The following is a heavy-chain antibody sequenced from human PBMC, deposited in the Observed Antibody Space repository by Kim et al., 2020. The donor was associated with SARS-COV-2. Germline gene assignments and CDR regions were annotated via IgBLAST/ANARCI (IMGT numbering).Heavy chain of an antibody. CDR2: IFYSGTT. J-gene: IGHJ3*01. CDR1: GGSISSASYY. CDR3: ARRRDYGGSDAFDV. Sequence: SETLSLTCTVSGGSISSASYYWTWIRQHPGKGLEWIGYIFYSGTTYYNPSLKSRVTISVDTSKNQFSLKLSSVTAADTAVDYCARRRDYGGSDAFDVWG. V-gene: IGHV4-31*03. D-gene: IGHD4-17*01.